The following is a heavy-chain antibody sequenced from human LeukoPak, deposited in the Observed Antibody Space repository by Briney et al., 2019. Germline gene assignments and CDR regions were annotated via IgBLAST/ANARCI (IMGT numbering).Heavy chain of an antibody. D-gene: IGHD3-22*01. J-gene: IGHJ3*02. CDR1: GFTFSSYG. CDR2: IWYDGSNK. Sequence: GGSLRLSCAASGFTFSSYGMHWVRQAPGKGLEWVAVIWYDGSNKYYADSVKGRFTISRDNSKNTLYLQMNSLRAEDTAVYYCARGGYYDSSGYYEEAFDIWGQGTMVTVSS. CDR3: ARGGYYDSSGYYEEAFDI. V-gene: IGHV3-33*01.